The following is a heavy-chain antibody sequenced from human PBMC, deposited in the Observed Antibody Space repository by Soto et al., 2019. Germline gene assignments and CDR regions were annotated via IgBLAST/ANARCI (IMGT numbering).Heavy chain of an antibody. V-gene: IGHV1-18*04. CDR3: ATSSDSGFDP. CDR1: GYSFSTYD. Sequence: ASVKVSCKASGYSFSTYDISWLRQAPGQGPEWMGRISPKNGNTNYAQNFQDRVTMTADTSSSTAYMELRGLRSDDTAKYYCATSSDSGFDPWGQGTLVIVSS. CDR2: ISPKNGNT. D-gene: IGHD6-6*01. J-gene: IGHJ5*02.